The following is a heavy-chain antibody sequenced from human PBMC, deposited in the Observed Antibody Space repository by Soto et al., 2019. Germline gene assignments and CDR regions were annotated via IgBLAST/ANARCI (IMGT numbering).Heavy chain of an antibody. J-gene: IGHJ6*02. Sequence: QVVLEQSGGEVKKPGASVKVSCKASGYTFSGYSITWVRQAPGQGLEWMGRISGYNGNTNYARTLRGRLTLPPDTSTSTAYMELRSLTSDDTAVYYCARDVFCGGAPACPDMDVWGQGTTVTVSS. V-gene: IGHV1-18*04. CDR3: ARDVFCGGAPACPDMDV. D-gene: IGHD2-21*01. CDR1: GYTFSGYS. CDR2: ISGYNGNT.